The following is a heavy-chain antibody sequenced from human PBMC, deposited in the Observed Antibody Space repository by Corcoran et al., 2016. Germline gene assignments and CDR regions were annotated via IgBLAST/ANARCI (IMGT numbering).Heavy chain of an antibody. CDR3: AGGANYYDSSGSQEIPDAFDI. Sequence: EVQLVESGGGLVKPGGSLRLSCAASGFTFSSYSMNWVRQAPGKGLEWVSSISSSSSYIYYADSVKGRFTISRDNAKNSLYLQMNSLRAEDTAVYYWAGGANYYDSSGSQEIPDAFDIWGQGTMVTVSS. CDR1: GFTFSSYS. D-gene: IGHD3-22*01. CDR2: ISSSSSYI. V-gene: IGHV3-21*01. J-gene: IGHJ3*02.